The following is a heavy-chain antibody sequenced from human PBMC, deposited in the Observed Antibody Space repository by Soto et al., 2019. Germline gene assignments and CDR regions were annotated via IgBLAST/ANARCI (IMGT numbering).Heavy chain of an antibody. J-gene: IGHJ6*02. CDR2: IIPIFGTA. CDR1: GGTFSSYA. D-gene: IGHD3-3*01. Sequence: SVKVSCKASGGTFSSYAISWVRQAPGQGLEWMGGIIPIFGTANYAQKFQGRVTITADKSTSTAYMELSSLRSEDTAVYYCARGTGVVPPDCYYYGMEGWGQGTTGAV. CDR3: ARGTGVVPPDCYYYGMEG. V-gene: IGHV1-69*06.